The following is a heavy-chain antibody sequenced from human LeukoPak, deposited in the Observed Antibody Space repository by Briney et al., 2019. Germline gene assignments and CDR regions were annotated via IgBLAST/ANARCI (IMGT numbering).Heavy chain of an antibody. CDR3: TGGSSSSFFYYYYYYMDV. Sequence: GGSLRLSCAASGFTFSNAWMSWVRQAPGKGLEWVGRIKSKTDGGTTDYAAPVKGRFTISRDDSKNTLYLQMNSLKTEDTAVYYCTGGSSSSFFYYYYYYMDVWGKGTTVTVSS. CDR1: GFTFSNAW. D-gene: IGHD6-6*01. V-gene: IGHV3-15*01. CDR2: IKSKTDGGTT. J-gene: IGHJ6*03.